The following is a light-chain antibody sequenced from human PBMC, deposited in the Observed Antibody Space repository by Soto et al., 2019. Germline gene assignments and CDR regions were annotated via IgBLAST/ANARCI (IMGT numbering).Light chain of an antibody. CDR2: GAF. Sequence: DIQMTQSPSSVSASVGDRVTITCRASQDIGSWLAWYQQKPGKAPDLLIYGAFSLQSGVPSRFYGSGSGTDFTLTISSLQPEDFATYYCQQGGSFPITFGQGTRLEIK. V-gene: IGKV1-12*01. CDR1: QDIGSW. CDR3: QQGGSFPIT. J-gene: IGKJ5*01.